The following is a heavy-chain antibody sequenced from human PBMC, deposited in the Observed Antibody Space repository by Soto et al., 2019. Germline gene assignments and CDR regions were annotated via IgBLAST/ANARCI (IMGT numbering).Heavy chain of an antibody. J-gene: IGHJ6*02. V-gene: IGHV4-4*02. Sequence: QVQLQESGPGLVKPSGTLSLTCAVSGGSISSSNWWSWVRQPPGKGLEWIGAIYHSGSTNYNPSLNHRVPLSVDKYKNPCSLQLSSVTAADTAVYYCARAYVGGPATYYYYYYGMDVWGQGSTVTVSS. CDR1: GGSISSSNW. CDR3: ARAYVGGPATYYYYYYGMDV. CDR2: IYHSGST. D-gene: IGHD2-15*01.